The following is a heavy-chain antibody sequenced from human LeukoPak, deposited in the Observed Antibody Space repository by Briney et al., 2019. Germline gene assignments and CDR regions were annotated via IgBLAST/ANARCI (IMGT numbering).Heavy chain of an antibody. J-gene: IGHJ4*02. CDR2: IYYSGST. CDR1: GGSISSYY. V-gene: IGHV4-59*01. D-gene: IGHD1-1*01. CDR3: ARGPLNEEIDY. Sequence: PSESLSLTCTVSGGSISSYYWSWIRQPPGKGLEWIGYIYYSGSTNYNPSLKSRVTISVDTSKNQFSLKLSSVTAADTAVYYCARGPLNEEIDYWGQGTLVTVSS.